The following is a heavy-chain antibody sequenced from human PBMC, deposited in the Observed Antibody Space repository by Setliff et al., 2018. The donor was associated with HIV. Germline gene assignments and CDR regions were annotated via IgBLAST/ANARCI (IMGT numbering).Heavy chain of an antibody. CDR3: ARRGDSSSYLYAFEI. D-gene: IGHD3-22*01. CDR2: IHYSGST. CDR1: GGSINSGGYY. Sequence: SETLSLTCAVSGGSINSGGYYWTWIRQHPGMGLEWIGYIHYSGSTYYNPSLKSRVTISVGTSKNQFSLKLSSVTAADTAVYYCARRGDSSSYLYAFEIWGQGTMVTVSS. V-gene: IGHV4-31*11. J-gene: IGHJ3*02.